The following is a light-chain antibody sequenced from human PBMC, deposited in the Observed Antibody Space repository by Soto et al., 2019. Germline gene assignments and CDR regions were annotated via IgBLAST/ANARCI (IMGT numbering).Light chain of an antibody. CDR3: SSYTSSSTRV. CDR1: SSDVGAYDY. CDR2: EVS. J-gene: IGLJ1*01. Sequence: QSALTQPASVSGSPGQSITISCTGTSSDVGAYDYVSWDQQHPDKAPKLMLYEVSNRPSGVSHRSSGAKSVNTATLIISGLQAEEEADYYCSSYTSSSTRVFGSGTKHTVL. V-gene: IGLV2-14*03.